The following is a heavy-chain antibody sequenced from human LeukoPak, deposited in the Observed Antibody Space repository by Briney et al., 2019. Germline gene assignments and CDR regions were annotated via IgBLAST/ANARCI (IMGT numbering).Heavy chain of an antibody. Sequence: GGSLRLSCAASGFTFSSYAMSWVRQAPGKGLEWVSAINIGVANTYYADSVKGRFTISRDNSKNTLYLQMNSLRAEDTAVYFCARDHVTMVRGVIITSKDRYGMDVWGQGTTVTVSS. CDR1: GFTFSSYA. V-gene: IGHV3-23*01. CDR2: INIGVANT. D-gene: IGHD3-10*01. CDR3: ARDHVTMVRGVIITSKDRYGMDV. J-gene: IGHJ6*02.